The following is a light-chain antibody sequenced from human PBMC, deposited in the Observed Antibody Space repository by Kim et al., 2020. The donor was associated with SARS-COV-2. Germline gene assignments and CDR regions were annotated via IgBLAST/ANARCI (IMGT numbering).Light chain of an antibody. V-gene: IGKV3-15*01. CDR2: GAS. Sequence: SLGETASLSRRARLGIVNNIYSYKNKRRHPPQILIYGASTRATGVPARFIGDVSEAEYTLTISNLQSEDFATYYCQQYENGPPLPFGGGTKVDIK. CDR3: QQYENGPPLP. J-gene: IGKJ4*01. CDR1: LGIVNN.